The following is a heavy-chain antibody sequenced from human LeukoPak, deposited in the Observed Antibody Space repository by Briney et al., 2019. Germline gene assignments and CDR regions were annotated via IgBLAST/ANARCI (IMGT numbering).Heavy chain of an antibody. CDR3: AKRTIPAAPFDY. CDR2: ISGSGGST. V-gene: IGHV3-23*01. J-gene: IGHJ4*02. CDR1: GFTLSCYA. D-gene: IGHD2-2*01. Sequence: GGSLRLSCAASGFTLSCYAMSWVRQAPGKGLEWVSSISGSGGSTYYADSVKGRFTTSRDNSKNTLYLQMNSLRAEDTAVYYCAKRTIPAAPFDYWGQGTPVTVFS.